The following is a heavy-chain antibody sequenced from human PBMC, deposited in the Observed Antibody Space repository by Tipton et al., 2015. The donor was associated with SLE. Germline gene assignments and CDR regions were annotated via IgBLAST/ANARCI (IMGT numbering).Heavy chain of an antibody. V-gene: IGHV4-61*02. CDR3: AYRGLWRDD. J-gene: IGHJ4*02. CDR2: IFTSGST. Sequence: LRLSCAVSGGSISSGSNYWTWIRQPAGKGLEWIGRIFTSGSTDYNPSLRSRVTISLDTSKNQFSLELRSVTAADTAVYYCAYRGLWRDDWGQGTLVTVSS. CDR1: GGSISSGSNY. D-gene: IGHD1-14*01.